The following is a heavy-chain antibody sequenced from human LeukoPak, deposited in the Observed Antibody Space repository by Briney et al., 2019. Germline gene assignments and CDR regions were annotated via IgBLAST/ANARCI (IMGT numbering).Heavy chain of an antibody. D-gene: IGHD2-2*01. CDR3: GRETSTSFDI. J-gene: IGHJ3*02. CDR1: GFTFSSYW. V-gene: IGHV3-74*01. CDR2: TNSDGSST. Sequence: GGSLRLSCAASGFTFSSYWMHWVRQAPGKGLVWVSRTNSDGSSTSYADSVKGRFTISRDNAKNTLYLQMNSLRAEDTAVYYCGRETSTSFDIWGQGTMVTVSS.